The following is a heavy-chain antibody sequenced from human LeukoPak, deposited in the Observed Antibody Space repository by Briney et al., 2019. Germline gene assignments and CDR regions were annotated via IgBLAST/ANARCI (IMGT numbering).Heavy chain of an antibody. V-gene: IGHV3-23*01. CDR1: GFTFSDYA. Sequence: GGSLRLSCAASGFASGFTFSDYAGSWVRQAPGKGPEWLASVNGRGDNTYYADSVRGRFTISRDNYKNAVYLQMISLGADDTAVYFCAKAPATGEGYYFYYMDVWGKGTTVTVSS. J-gene: IGHJ6*03. CDR2: VNGRGDNT. CDR3: AKAPATGEGYYFYYMDV. D-gene: IGHD7-27*01.